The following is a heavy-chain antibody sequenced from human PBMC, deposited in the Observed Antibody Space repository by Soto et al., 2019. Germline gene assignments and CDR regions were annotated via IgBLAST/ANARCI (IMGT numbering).Heavy chain of an antibody. J-gene: IGHJ5*02. CDR2: IYNCGTT. D-gene: IGHD2-2*02. CDR3: AGGRRCSSTSCYTGIEFDP. Sequence: SETLSLTCSVSGGSISSGGYTWGWIRQPPGKRLEWIRHIYNCGTTYSDPSPKSRVTISDDRATNQFSRKLSSVSAADTAVSYCAGGRRCSSTSCYTGIEFDPWGQGTLVTVSS. V-gene: IGHV4-30-2*01. CDR1: GGSISSGGYT.